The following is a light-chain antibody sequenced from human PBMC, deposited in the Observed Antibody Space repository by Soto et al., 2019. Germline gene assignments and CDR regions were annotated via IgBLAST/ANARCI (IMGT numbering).Light chain of an antibody. CDR2: GAS. Sequence: EIVLTHSPGTLSLSPGERATLSLRSSQSVSNNYLAWYQQKPGQAPRLLIYGASRRATDIPDRFSGSGSETDFTLTISRLEPEDFAVFYCLQYGSSPYTFGQGTKVDIK. V-gene: IGKV3-20*01. CDR3: LQYGSSPYT. CDR1: QSVSNNY. J-gene: IGKJ2*01.